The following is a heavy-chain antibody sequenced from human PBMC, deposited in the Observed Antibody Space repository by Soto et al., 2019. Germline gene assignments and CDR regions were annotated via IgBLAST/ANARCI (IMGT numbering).Heavy chain of an antibody. J-gene: IGHJ4*02. D-gene: IGHD6-13*01. V-gene: IGHV4-31*03. CDR2: MYYSGST. CDR3: ARGYRQSGYSSSWVFDY. CDR1: GGSINSGGYY. Sequence: QVQLRESGPGLVKPSQTLSLTCTVSGGSINSGGYYWNWIRQHPGKGLEGIGYMYYSGSTYYNPSLRSRVIISADTSENHFSLKLSSVTAADTAVYFCARGYRQSGYSSSWVFDYWGQGTLVNVSS.